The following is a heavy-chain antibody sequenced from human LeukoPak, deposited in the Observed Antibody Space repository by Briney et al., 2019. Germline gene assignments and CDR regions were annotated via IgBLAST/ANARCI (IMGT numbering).Heavy chain of an antibody. V-gene: IGHV5-51*01. J-gene: IGHJ4*02. CDR3: ARLRASYPDWPFDY. Sequence: GESLKISCKGSGYSFTSYWIGWVRQMPGQGLAWRGIIYPGDSDTRYSPSFQGQVTISADKSISTAYLQWSSLKASDTALYYSARLRASYPDWPFDYWGQGTLVTVSS. CDR1: GYSFTSYW. D-gene: IGHD5-18*01. CDR2: IYPGDSDT.